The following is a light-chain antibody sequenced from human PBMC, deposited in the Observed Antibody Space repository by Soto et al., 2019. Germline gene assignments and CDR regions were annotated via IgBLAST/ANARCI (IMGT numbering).Light chain of an antibody. J-gene: IGKJ2*01. CDR2: KAS. V-gene: IGKV1-5*03. Sequence: DIQMTQSPSTLSASVGDRVTITCRASQSITNWLAWYQRTPGKAPKLLIYKASSLETGVPSRLSGSGSGTEFTLTISSLQPDDFATYYCQQYNSYPYTFGQGTKVEI. CDR1: QSITNW. CDR3: QQYNSYPYT.